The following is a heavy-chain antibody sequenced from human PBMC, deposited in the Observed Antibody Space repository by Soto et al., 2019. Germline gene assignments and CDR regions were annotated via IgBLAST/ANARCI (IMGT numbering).Heavy chain of an antibody. V-gene: IGHV3-7*05. CDR2: IKQDGSEK. CDR1: GFTLSSYW. CDR3: AREYGSSYSPRYYGMDV. J-gene: IGHJ6*02. Sequence: EVQLVESGGGLVQPGGSLRLSCAASGFTLSSYWMSWVRQAPGKGLEWVANIKQDGSEKYYVDSVKGRFTISRDTAKSSLYLQLNSLRAEDTGVYYCAREYGSSYSPRYYGMDVWGQGTTVTVSS. D-gene: IGHD6-13*01.